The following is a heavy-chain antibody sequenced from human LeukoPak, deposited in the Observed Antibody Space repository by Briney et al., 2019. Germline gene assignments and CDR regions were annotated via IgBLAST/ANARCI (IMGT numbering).Heavy chain of an antibody. Sequence: SETLSLTCTVSGGSITSTSYFWGWIHQPPGKGLEWIASIYYSGSTYYNPSLKSRVTISVDTSKNQFSLNRISVTAADTAYYMDVWGKRTTVTGSS. CDR2: IYYSGST. J-gene: IGHJ6*03. V-gene: IGHV4-39*07. CDR3: V. CDR1: GGSITSTSYF.